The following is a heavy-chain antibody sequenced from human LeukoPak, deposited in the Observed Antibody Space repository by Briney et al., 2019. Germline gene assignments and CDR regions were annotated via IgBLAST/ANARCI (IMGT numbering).Heavy chain of an antibody. CDR3: ARESLTFGKPTDY. CDR2: ISSSSSTI. Sequence: GSLRLSCAASGFTFSSYSMNWVRQAPGKGLEWVSYISSSSSTIYYADSVKGRFTISRDNAKNSLYLQMNSLRAEDTAVYYCARESLTFGKPTDYWGQGTLVTVSS. J-gene: IGHJ4*02. V-gene: IGHV3-48*01. D-gene: IGHD2/OR15-2a*01. CDR1: GFTFSSYS.